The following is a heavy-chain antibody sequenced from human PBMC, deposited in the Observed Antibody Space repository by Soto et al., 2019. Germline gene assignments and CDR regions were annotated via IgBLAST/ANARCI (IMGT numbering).Heavy chain of an antibody. J-gene: IGHJ5*02. CDR2: IYYSGST. CDR3: ARRHRTIFGAPGFDP. CDR1: GGSISSGGYY. Sequence: SETLSLTCTVSGGSISSGGYYWSWIRQHPGKGLEWIGYIYYSGSTYYNPSLKSRVTISVDTSKNQFSLKLSSVTAADTAVYYCARRHRTIFGAPGFDPWGQGTLVTSPQ. V-gene: IGHV4-31*03. D-gene: IGHD3-3*01.